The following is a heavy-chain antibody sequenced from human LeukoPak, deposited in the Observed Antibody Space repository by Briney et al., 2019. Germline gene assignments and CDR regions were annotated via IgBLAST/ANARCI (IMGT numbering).Heavy chain of an antibody. D-gene: IGHD4-23*01. Sequence: GGSLRLSCAASGFIFSDYYMTWIRQAPGKGLEWLSYISTTDTTMYQADSVKGRFTVSRDDAKNSLYLQMDSLRAEDTAVYYCARDSPYGGNSMGLFDYWGQGTLVTVSS. V-gene: IGHV3-11*01. CDR2: ISTTDTTM. CDR3: ARDSPYGGNSMGLFDY. J-gene: IGHJ4*02. CDR1: GFIFSDYY.